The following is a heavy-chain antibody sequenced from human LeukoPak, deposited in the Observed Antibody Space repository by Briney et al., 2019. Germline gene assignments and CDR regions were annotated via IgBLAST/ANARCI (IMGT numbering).Heavy chain of an antibody. Sequence: SVKVSCKASGGTFSSYAISWVRQAPGQGLEWMGGIIPIFGTANYAQKFQGRVTITADKSMSTAYMELSSLRSEDTAVYYCVRGFGDKRAYYYMDVWGKGTTVTVSS. J-gene: IGHJ6*03. CDR3: VRGFGDKRAYYYMDV. CDR1: GGTFSSYA. V-gene: IGHV1-69*06. D-gene: IGHD3-10*01. CDR2: IIPIFGTA.